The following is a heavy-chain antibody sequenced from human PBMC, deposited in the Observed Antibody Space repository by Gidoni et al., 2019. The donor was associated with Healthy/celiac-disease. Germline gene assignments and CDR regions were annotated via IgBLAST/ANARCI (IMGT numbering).Heavy chain of an antibody. CDR1: GYSFTSYW. CDR2: IYPVDSDT. Sequence: EVQLVQSVAEVKKPGESLKISCKGSGYSFTSYWLGWVRQMPGKGLEWMGIIYPVDSDTRYIPSCQGQVTISADKSISTAYLQWSSLKASDTAMYYCARRFRPDYYDSSGFKGRYFDYWGQGTLVTVSS. V-gene: IGHV5-51*01. D-gene: IGHD3-22*01. J-gene: IGHJ4*02. CDR3: ARRFRPDYYDSSGFKGRYFDY.